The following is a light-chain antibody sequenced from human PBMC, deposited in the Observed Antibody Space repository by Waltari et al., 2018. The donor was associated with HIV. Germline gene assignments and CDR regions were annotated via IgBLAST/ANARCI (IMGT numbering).Light chain of an antibody. J-gene: IGLJ1*01. V-gene: IGLV3-25*03. CDR3: QSADSSGTHYV. Sequence: SYELTQPPSVSVSPGQTARITCPGDALPKQYAYWYQQKPGQAPGVMIYTDSQRPSGNPERFSGSSSGTTVTMTISGVQAEDEADYYCQSADSSGTHYVFGTGTKVTVL. CDR2: TDS. CDR1: ALPKQY.